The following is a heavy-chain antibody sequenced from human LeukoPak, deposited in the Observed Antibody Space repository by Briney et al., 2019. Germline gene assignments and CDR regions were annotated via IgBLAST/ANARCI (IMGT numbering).Heavy chain of an antibody. Sequence: PGRSLRLSCAPSGFTFSSYAMHWVRQAPGKGLEWVSVISYDRSNKYYADSVKGRFTISRDNSKNKLYLQMNSLRAEDKAGDDCAREGREIVGLGLNWFDPWGQGTLVTVSS. J-gene: IGHJ5*02. CDR2: ISYDRSNK. CDR3: AREGREIVGLGLNWFDP. CDR1: GFTFSSYA. D-gene: IGHD3-22*01. V-gene: IGHV3-30-3*01.